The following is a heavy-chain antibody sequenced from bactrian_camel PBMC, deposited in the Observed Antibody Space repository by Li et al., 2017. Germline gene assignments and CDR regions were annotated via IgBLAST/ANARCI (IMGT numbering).Heavy chain of an antibody. V-gene: IGHV3S55*01. CDR1: GDTIGRYC. CDR2: IESDGST. J-gene: IGHJ4*01. Sequence: HVQLVESGGGSVQVGGSLRLSCVASGDTIGRYCMGWFRQIPDKEREGIAGIESDGSTSYADSVKGRFTISRDNAKNTLSLQMNNLDPEDSAMYYCAAGPADLSDLALNLDPDEYNYWGQGTQVTVS. D-gene: IGHD1*01. CDR3: AAGPADLSDLALNLDPDEYNY.